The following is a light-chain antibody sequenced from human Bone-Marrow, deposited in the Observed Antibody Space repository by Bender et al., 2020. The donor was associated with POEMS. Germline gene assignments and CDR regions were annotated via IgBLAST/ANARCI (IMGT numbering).Light chain of an antibody. CDR2: DVT. Sequence: QSALTQPPSASGSLGQSVTISCTGTGSDVGGYNFVSWYQQHPGKAPKLMIYDVTNRPSGVSNRFSGSNSGNTATLTISRVEAGDEADYYCQVWDSTSDHRNVIFGRGTKLTVL. J-gene: IGLJ2*01. V-gene: IGLV2-8*01. CDR3: QVWDSTSDHRNVI. CDR1: GSDVGGYNF.